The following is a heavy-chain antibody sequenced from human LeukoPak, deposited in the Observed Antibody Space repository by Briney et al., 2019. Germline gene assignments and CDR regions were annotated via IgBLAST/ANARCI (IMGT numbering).Heavy chain of an antibody. CDR3: ARICGTYGGAIDY. CDR1: GFTFSSYG. D-gene: IGHD1-26*01. CDR2: ISYDGSNK. V-gene: IGHV3-30*03. Sequence: PGGSLRLSCAASGFTFSSYGMHWVRQAPGKGLEWVAVISYDGSNKYYVDSVKGRFTISRDNAKNSLYLQMNSLRAEDTAVYYCARICGTYGGAIDYWGQGTLVTVSS. J-gene: IGHJ4*02.